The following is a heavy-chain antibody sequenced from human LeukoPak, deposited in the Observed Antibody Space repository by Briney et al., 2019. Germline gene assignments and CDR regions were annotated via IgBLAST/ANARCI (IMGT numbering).Heavy chain of an antibody. CDR1: GGTFSSYA. CDR2: IIPIFGIA. Sequence: ASVKVSCKASGGTFSSYAISWVRQAPGQGLEWMGRIIPIFGIANYAQKFQGRVTITADKSTSTAYMELSSLRSEDTAVYYCARGPLCGYDYWDTAMDPNHYWGQGTLVTVSS. J-gene: IGHJ4*02. D-gene: IGHD5-12*01. V-gene: IGHV1-69*04. CDR3: ARGPLCGYDYWDTAMDPNHY.